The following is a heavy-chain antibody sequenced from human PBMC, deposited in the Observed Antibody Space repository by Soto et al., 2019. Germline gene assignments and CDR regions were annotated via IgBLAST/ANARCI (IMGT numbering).Heavy chain of an antibody. CDR2: TYYRSEWYS. CDR3: ASSVPITIYYGMAV. Sequence: SETLSLTCVISGANCRSNLVWNCSRQSPSRGLEWLGRTYYRSEWYSDYSVCVRSRITVSPDTSKNVISLHLKSVTPEDTALYYCASSVPITIYYGMAVWGQGTAVPVS. V-gene: IGHV6-1*01. J-gene: IGHJ6*02. D-gene: IGHD3-10*01. CDR1: GANCRSNLV.